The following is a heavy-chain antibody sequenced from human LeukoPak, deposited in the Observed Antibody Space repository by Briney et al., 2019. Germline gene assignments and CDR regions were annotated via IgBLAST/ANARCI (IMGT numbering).Heavy chain of an antibody. J-gene: IGHJ3*02. CDR2: ISSSSSYI. D-gene: IGHD3-10*01. CDR1: GFTSSSYS. Sequence: PGGSLRLSCAASGFTSSSYSMNWVRQAPGKGLEWVSSISSSSSYIYYADSVKGRFTISRDNAKNSLYLQMNSLRAEDTAVYYCASVDAMVRGVIVAFDIWGQGTMVTVSS. V-gene: IGHV3-21*01. CDR3: ASVDAMVRGVIVAFDI.